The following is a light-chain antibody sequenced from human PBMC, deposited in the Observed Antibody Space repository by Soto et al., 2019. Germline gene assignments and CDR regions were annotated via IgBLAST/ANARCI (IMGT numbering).Light chain of an antibody. CDR1: QSVSSSY. CDR2: GAS. J-gene: IGKJ1*01. CDR3: HQYGSSPQT. V-gene: IGKV3-20*01. Sequence: DIVLTQSPGTLSLSPGERATLSCRASQSVSSSYLAWYQQKPGQAPRLLIYGASSRATGIPDRFSGSGSGTDFTLTISRLEPEDFAVYYCHQYGSSPQTFGQGTKVDIK.